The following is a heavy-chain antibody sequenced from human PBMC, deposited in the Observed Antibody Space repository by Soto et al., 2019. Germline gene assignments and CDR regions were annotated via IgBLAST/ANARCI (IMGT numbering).Heavy chain of an antibody. V-gene: IGHV2-5*02. J-gene: IGHJ5*02. Sequence: QITLKESGPALMEPTQTLTLTCSFSGLSLSTPGVGVGWLRRAPGKALECLAIIYWDNDKRYNPSLKTRLTIHNDTSQNQVVLTVPYIEPVDTAIYYWAHRVTDSPNYIVGWFDPRGQGTLVNVS. CDR1: GLSLSTPGVG. CDR3: AHRVTDSPNYIVGWFDP. CDR2: IYWDNDK. D-gene: IGHD1-7*01.